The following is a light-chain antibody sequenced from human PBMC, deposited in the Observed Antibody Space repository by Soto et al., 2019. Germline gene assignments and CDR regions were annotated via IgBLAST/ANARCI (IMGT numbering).Light chain of an antibody. Sequence: IVMTQSPATLSVSPGERATLSCRASQSFSSSLSWYQQRPGQAPRLLIFGASTRATGIPARFSGSGSGTEFTLTISSLQSEDFAVYYCQQYNNWPPWTFGQGTKVDI. J-gene: IGKJ1*01. CDR3: QQYNNWPPWT. CDR1: QSFSSS. CDR2: GAS. V-gene: IGKV3-15*01.